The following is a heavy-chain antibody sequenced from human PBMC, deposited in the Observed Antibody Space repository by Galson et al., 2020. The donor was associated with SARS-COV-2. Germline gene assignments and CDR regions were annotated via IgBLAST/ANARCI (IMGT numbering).Heavy chain of an antibody. V-gene: IGHV4-39*07. CDR3: ARDFYGLGKWGNWFDP. Sequence: ASETLSLTCAVSGGSVSHPSNYWGWIRQPPGKGLEWIGTISHSGNTYYNSSLRSRLIISVDTSKNQFSLRLTSVTAADTAVYYCARDFYGLGKWGNWFDPWGRGTQVTVFS. CDR1: GGSVSHPSNY. J-gene: IGHJ5*02. CDR2: ISHSGNT. D-gene: IGHD3-10*01.